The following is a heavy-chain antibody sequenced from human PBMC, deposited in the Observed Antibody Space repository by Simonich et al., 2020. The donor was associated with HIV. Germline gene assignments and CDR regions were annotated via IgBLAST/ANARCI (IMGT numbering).Heavy chain of an antibody. CDR1: GFPFISYT. CDR2: IRGSGGRT. Sequence: VQLLESGGGLVQPGGSLRLSCAASGFPFISYTMGWVRQAPGKGREGVSVIRGSGGRTYYADSVKGRCTISRDNSKNTLYLQMNSLRAEDTAVYYCAKDRYYNFWSGYYDYWGQGTLVTVSS. V-gene: IGHV3-23*01. J-gene: IGHJ4*02. CDR3: AKDRYYNFWSGYYDY. D-gene: IGHD3-3*01.